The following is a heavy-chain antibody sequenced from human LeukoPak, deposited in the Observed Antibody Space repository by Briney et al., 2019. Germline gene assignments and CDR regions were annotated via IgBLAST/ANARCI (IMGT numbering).Heavy chain of an antibody. D-gene: IGHD3-16*02. CDR3: ARSSALTFGGVIVNWFDP. J-gene: IGHJ5*02. CDR2: IYYSGST. Sequence: SETLSLTCTVSGGSLSSYYWSWIRQPPGKGLEWIGYIYYSGSTNYNPSLKSRVTISVDTSKNQFSLKLSSVTAADTAVYYCARSSALTFGGVIVNWFDPWGQGTLVTVSS. CDR1: GGSLSSYY. V-gene: IGHV4-59*08.